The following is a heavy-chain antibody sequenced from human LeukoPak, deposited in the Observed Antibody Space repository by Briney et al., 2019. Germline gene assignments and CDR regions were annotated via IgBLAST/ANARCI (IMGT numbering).Heavy chain of an antibody. D-gene: IGHD3-22*01. CDR1: GFTVSSYS. Sequence: GGSLRLSCAASGFTVSSYSRKWVRQAPGEGLEWVSYISSLSGTIYYADSVKGRFTISRDNAKNSVYLQMDSLRAEDTAVYYCAKAYYYDSSGYQNRIGKDAFDIWGQGTMVTVSS. CDR3: AKAYYYDSSGYQNRIGKDAFDI. J-gene: IGHJ3*02. V-gene: IGHV3-48*01. CDR2: ISSLSGTI.